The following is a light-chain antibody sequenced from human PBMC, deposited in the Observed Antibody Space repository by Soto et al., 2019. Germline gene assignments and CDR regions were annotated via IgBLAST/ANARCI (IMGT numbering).Light chain of an antibody. Sequence: EIVMTQSPATLSVSPGERATLSCRASQSVSSNLAWYQQKPGQAPRLLIYGASTRATGIPARFSGSGSGTDFTLTISSLQSEDFAVYYCQQYNDWPRTVGQGTKVDIK. CDR2: GAS. V-gene: IGKV3-15*01. CDR1: QSVSSN. J-gene: IGKJ1*01. CDR3: QQYNDWPRT.